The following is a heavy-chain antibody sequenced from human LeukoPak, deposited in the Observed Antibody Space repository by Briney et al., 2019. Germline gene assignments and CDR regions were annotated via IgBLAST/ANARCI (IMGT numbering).Heavy chain of an antibody. CDR3: TRALRSGELSSNYY. V-gene: IGHV1-2*02. J-gene: IGHJ4*02. D-gene: IGHD3-16*02. Sequence: GASVKVSCKASGYTFTAYYMHWVRQAPGQGLEWMGWINPNGGGTDSAQKFQGRVTMTRDTSISTAYMELSRLRSDDTAVYYCTRALRSGELSSNYYWGQGTLVTVSS. CDR2: INPNGGGT. CDR1: GYTFTAYY.